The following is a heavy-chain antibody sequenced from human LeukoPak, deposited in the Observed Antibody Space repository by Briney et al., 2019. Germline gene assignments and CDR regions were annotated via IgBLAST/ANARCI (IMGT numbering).Heavy chain of an antibody. CDR3: ARQPLYCSGGSCYSHAFDI. V-gene: IGHV4-39*01. CDR2: IYYSGNT. D-gene: IGHD2-15*01. CDR1: GGSISSSSHY. Sequence: SETLSLTCTVSGGSISSSSHYWGWIRQPPGKGLEWIGSIYYSGNTYYNPSLKSRVTISVDTSKNQFSLKLSSVTAADTAVYYCARQPLYCSGGSCYSHAFDIWGQGTMVTVSS. J-gene: IGHJ3*02.